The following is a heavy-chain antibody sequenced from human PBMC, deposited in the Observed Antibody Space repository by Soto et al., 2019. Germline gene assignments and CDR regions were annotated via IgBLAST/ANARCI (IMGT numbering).Heavy chain of an antibody. D-gene: IGHD2-2*01. J-gene: IGHJ5*02. CDR1: GFAFSNAW. CDR2: IKSKTEGGTK. Sequence: EVQLVESGGGFVNPGESLRLSCATSGFAFSNAWMNWVRQAPGKGLEWVGRIKSKTEGGTKEDAAPVQGRITISRDDSKNTLYLQMNSLRTEDTAVYYCPTTRSSTSCFDHWGPGTLVAVSS. CDR3: PTTRSSTSCFDH. V-gene: IGHV3-15*07.